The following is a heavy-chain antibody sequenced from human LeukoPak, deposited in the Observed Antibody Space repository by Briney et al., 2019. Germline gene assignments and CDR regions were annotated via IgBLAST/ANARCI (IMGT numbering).Heavy chain of an antibody. J-gene: IGHJ4*02. V-gene: IGHV4-59*01. CDR3: ARVGYDSSEFDY. D-gene: IGHD3-22*01. CDR1: GGSISSYY. Sequence: KPSETLSLTCTVSGGSISSYYWSWIRQPPGKGLEWIGYIYYSGSTNYNPSLKSRVTISVDTSKNQFSLKLSSVTAADTAVYYCARVGYDSSEFDYWGQGTLVTVSS. CDR2: IYYSGST.